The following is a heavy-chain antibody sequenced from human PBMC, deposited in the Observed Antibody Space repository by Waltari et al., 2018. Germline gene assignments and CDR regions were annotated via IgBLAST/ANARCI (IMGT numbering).Heavy chain of an antibody. D-gene: IGHD1-26*01. CDR1: GGSFSGYS. J-gene: IGHJ3*02. Sequence: QVQLQQWGAGLLKPSETLSLTCAVYGGSFSGYSWSWIRQPPGKGLEWIGEINHSGSTNYNPSLKSRVTISVDTSKNQFSLKLSSVTAADTAVYYCARSYRDGEADAFDIWGQGTMVTVSS. CDR3: ARSYRDGEADAFDI. V-gene: IGHV4-34*01. CDR2: INHSGST.